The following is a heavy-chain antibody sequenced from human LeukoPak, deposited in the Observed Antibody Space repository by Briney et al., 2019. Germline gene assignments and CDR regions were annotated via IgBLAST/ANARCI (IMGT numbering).Heavy chain of an antibody. CDR3: ARIYDSSGYYFHYYYYGMDV. J-gene: IGHJ6*02. CDR2: IYSGGST. Sequence: PGGSLKLSCAASGFTVSSNYMSWVRQAPGKGLEWVSVIYSGGSTYYADSVKGRFTISRDNSKNTLYLQMNSLRAEDTAVYYCARIYDSSGYYFHYYYYGMDVWGQGTTVTVSS. D-gene: IGHD3-22*01. CDR1: GFTVSSNY. V-gene: IGHV3-53*01.